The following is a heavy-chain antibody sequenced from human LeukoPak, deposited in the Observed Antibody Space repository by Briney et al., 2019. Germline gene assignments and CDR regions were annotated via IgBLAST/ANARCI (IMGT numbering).Heavy chain of an antibody. CDR1: GYTFTDYY. CDR3: ARIAARSWFWFDP. CDR2: INPNSGGT. Sequence: ASVKVSCKASGYTFTDYYIHWVRQAPGQGLEWMGWINPNSGGTNYAQKFQGRVTVTRDTSISTAYMDLSRLRSDDTAVYYCARIAARSWFWFDPWGQGTLVTVSS. V-gene: IGHV1-2*02. J-gene: IGHJ5*02. D-gene: IGHD6-6*01.